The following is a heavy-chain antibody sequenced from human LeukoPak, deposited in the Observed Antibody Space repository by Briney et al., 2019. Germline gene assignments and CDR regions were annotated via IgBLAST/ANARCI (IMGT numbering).Heavy chain of an antibody. J-gene: IGHJ4*02. CDR1: GFSFNTYA. V-gene: IGHV3-30*04. D-gene: IGHD2/OR15-2a*01. CDR2: ISYDGRIK. CDR3: ARDRSAKYSTDY. Sequence: GGSLRLSCAASGFSFNTYAIHWVRQAPGKGLGWVAFISYDGRIKYYADSVKGRFTISRDNSKTTLSLQMNSLRAEDTAVYYCARDRSAKYSTDYWGQGTLVTVSS.